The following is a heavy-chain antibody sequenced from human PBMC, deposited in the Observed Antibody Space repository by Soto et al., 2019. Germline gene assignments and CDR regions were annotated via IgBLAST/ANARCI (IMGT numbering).Heavy chain of an antibody. J-gene: IGHJ6*03. CDR1: GGTFSSYT. Sequence: QVQLVQSGAEVKKPGSSVKVSCKASGGTFSSYTISWVRQAPGQGLEWMGRIIPILGIANYAQKFQGRVTITADKSTSTAYMELSSLRSEDTAVYYCARGSNFTNGVCYSGYYYYYMDVWGKGTTVTVSS. D-gene: IGHD2-8*01. V-gene: IGHV1-69*02. CDR2: IIPILGIA. CDR3: ARGSNFTNGVCYSGYYYYYMDV.